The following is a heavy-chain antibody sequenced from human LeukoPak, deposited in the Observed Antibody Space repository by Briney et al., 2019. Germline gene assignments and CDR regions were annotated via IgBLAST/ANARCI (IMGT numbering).Heavy chain of an antibody. V-gene: IGHV4-34*01. D-gene: IGHD2-15*01. CDR2: INHSGST. CDR3: AGPKWKRWGYCSGGSCYPTSPFDY. J-gene: IGHJ4*02. Sequence: SETLSLTCAVYGGSFSGYYWSWIRQPPGKGLEWIGEINHSGSTNYNPSLKSRVTISVDTSKNQFSLKLSPVTAADTAVYYCAGPKWKRWGYCSGGSCYPTSPFDYWGQGTLVTVSS. CDR1: GGSFSGYY.